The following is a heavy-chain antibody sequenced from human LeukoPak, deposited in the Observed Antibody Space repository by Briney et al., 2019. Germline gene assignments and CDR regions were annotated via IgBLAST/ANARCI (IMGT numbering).Heavy chain of an antibody. D-gene: IGHD1-26*01. J-gene: IGHJ4*02. CDR2: IIAIFGTV. Sequence: GASVKVSCKASGGIFNPYAITWVRQAPGQGLEWMGGIIAIFGTVTYAQKFQGRVTITADESTSTAYMELSSLRSEDTAVYYCARGAVGATPHKVTSHFDYWGQGTLVTVSS. V-gene: IGHV1-69*13. CDR1: GGIFNPYA. CDR3: ARGAVGATPHKVTSHFDY.